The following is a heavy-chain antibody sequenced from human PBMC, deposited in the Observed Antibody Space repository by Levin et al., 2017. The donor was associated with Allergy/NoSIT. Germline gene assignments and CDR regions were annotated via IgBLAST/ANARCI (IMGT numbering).Heavy chain of an antibody. D-gene: IGHD2-2*01. Sequence: RGESLKISCKGSGYSFTSYWIGWVRQMPGKGLEWMGIIYPGDSDTRYSPSFQGQVTISADKSISTAYLQWSSLKASDTAMYYCARRDIVVVPAAMSEDDAFDIWGQGTMVTVSS. CDR1: GYSFTSYW. V-gene: IGHV5-51*01. CDR3: ARRDIVVVPAAMSEDDAFDI. CDR2: IYPGDSDT. J-gene: IGHJ3*02.